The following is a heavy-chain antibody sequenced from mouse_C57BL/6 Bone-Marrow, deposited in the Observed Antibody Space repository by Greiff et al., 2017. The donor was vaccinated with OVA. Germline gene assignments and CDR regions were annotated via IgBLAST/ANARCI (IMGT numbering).Heavy chain of an antibody. J-gene: IGHJ4*01. CDR2: ISSGSSTI. CDR1: GFTFSDYG. CDR3: ARENPYAMDY. Sequence: VQLKESGGGLVKPGGSLKLSCAASGFTFSDYGMHWVRQAPEKGLEWVAYISSGSSTIYYADTVKGRFTISRDNAKNTLFLQMTSLRSEDTAMYYCARENPYAMDYWGQGTSVTVSS. V-gene: IGHV5-17*01.